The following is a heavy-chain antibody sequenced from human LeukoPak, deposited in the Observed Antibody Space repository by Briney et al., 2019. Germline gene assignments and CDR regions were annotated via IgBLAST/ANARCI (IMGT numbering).Heavy chain of an antibody. CDR3: AKDLRIAVAGTGSLDY. J-gene: IGHJ4*02. CDR2: IRSSSSTI. V-gene: IGHV3-48*01. CDR1: GFTFSNYS. D-gene: IGHD6-19*01. Sequence: GGSLRLSCEASGFTFSNYSMNWVRQAPGKGLEWVSYIRSSSSTIYYADSVKGRFTISRDNSKNTLYLQMNSLRAEDTAVYYCAKDLRIAVAGTGSLDYWGQGTLVTVSS.